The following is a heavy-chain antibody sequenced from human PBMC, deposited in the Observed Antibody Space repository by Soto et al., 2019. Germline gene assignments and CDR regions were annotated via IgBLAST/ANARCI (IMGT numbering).Heavy chain of an antibody. J-gene: IGHJ6*02. D-gene: IGHD5-18*01. V-gene: IGHV3-43*01. Sequence: GGSLRLSCAASGFTFDDYAMHWVRQAPGKGLEWVSLISWDGTSTYYADSVKGRFTISRDNSDNSLYLEMISLRTEDTALYRCAKSRTWLQLRGAMDVWGQGTTVTVSS. CDR2: ISWDGTST. CDR3: AKSRTWLQLRGAMDV. CDR1: GFTFDDYA.